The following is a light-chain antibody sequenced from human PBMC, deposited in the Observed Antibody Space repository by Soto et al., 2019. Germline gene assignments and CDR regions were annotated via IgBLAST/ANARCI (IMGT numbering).Light chain of an antibody. V-gene: IGKV3-20*01. CDR3: QHYGDSSWT. J-gene: IGKJ1*01. CDR1: QSVSSTL. CDR2: GVS. Sequence: EIVLTQSPVALSLSPGERATLSCRASQSVSSTLLTWYQQKPGQAPRLLIYGVSSRATGIPDRFSGSGSGTDFTLTISRLEPEDFAVYFCQHYGDSSWTFGQGTMVEIK.